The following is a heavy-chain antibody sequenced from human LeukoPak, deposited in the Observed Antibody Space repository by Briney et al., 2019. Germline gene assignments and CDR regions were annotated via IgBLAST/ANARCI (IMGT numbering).Heavy chain of an antibody. V-gene: IGHV4-34*01. CDR3: ARGPRAVAGKKFDY. CDR1: GGSFSGYY. J-gene: IGHJ4*02. D-gene: IGHD6-19*01. CDR2: INHSGST. Sequence: NPSETLSLTCAVYGGSFSGYYWSWIRQPPGKGLEWIGEINHSGSTNYNPSLKSRVTISVDTSKNQFSLKLSSVTAADTAVYYCARGPRAVAGKKFDYWGQGTLVTVSS.